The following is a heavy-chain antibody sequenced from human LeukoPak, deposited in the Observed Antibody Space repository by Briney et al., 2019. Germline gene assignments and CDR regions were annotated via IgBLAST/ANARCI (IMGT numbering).Heavy chain of an antibody. J-gene: IGHJ5*02. CDR2: IYYSGTT. Sequence: SETLSLTCTVYGGSMSDSFWSWIRQPPGKGLEWIGYIYYSGTTNYNPSLKSRVIISLDTPNNQFSLKLSSVTAADAAVYYCARGTVYGVATKWFDPWGQGTLVTVSS. V-gene: IGHV4-59*01. CDR3: ARGTVYGVATKWFDP. D-gene: IGHD3-3*01. CDR1: GGSMSDSF.